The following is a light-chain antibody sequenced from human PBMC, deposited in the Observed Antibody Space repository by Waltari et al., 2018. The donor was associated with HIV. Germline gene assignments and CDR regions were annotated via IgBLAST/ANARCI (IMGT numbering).Light chain of an antibody. Sequence: DIQMTQSPSSLSASVGDPITISCRASQSISTHLNWYQQKLGKVPKVLIYGASTLQSGAPSRFSGSGSGTHFTLTISNLQPEDFATYYCQQSHSNPLTFGPGTKVDVK. CDR2: GAS. J-gene: IGKJ3*01. V-gene: IGKV1-39*01. CDR3: QQSHSNPLT. CDR1: QSISTH.